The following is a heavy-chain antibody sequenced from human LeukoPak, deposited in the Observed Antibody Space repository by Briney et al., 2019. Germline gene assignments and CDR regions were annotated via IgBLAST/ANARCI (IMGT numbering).Heavy chain of an antibody. V-gene: IGHV4-59*01. CDR2: IHYSGST. D-gene: IGHD5-12*01. CDR3: ARGRYSGYQIDY. Sequence: SETLSLTCTVSGGSISSYYWSWIRQPPGKGLEWIGYIHYSGSTNYNPSLKSRVTISVDTSKNQFSLKLSSVTAADTAVYYCARGRYSGYQIDYWGQGTLVTVSS. J-gene: IGHJ4*02. CDR1: GGSISSYY.